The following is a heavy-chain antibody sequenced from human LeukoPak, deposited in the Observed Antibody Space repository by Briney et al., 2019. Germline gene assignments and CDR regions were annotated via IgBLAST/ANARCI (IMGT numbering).Heavy chain of an antibody. V-gene: IGHV4-31*03. J-gene: IGHJ6*03. CDR3: AGGGHRYYYYMDV. CDR2: IYYSGST. CDR1: GGSISSGGYY. Sequence: SETLSLTCTVSGGSISSGGYYWSWIRQHPGKGLEWIGYIYYSGSTYYNPSLKSRVTISVDTSKNQFSLKLSSVTAADTAVYYCAGGGHRYYYYMDVWGKGTTVTVSS. D-gene: IGHD2-15*01.